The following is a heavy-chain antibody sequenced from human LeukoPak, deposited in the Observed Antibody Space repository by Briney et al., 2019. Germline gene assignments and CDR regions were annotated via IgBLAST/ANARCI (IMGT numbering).Heavy chain of an antibody. CDR3: ATTYSSSWYVSHYYYGMDV. CDR1: GYTLTELS. D-gene: IGHD6-13*01. CDR2: FDPEDGET. J-gene: IGHJ6*04. Sequence: ASVKVSCKVSGYTLTELSMHWGRQAPGKGLEWMGGFDPEDGETIYAQKFQGRVTMTEDTSTDTAYMELSSLRSEDTAVYYCATTYSSSWYVSHYYYGMDVWGKGTTVTVSS. V-gene: IGHV1-24*01.